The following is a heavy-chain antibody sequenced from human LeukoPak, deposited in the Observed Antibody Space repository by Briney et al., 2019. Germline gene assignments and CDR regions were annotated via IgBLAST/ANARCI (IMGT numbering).Heavy chain of an antibody. CDR1: GFTFSSYA. D-gene: IGHD4-17*01. CDR2: ISGSGGST. Sequence: GGSLRLFCAASGFTFSSYAVSWVRQAPGKGLEWVSAISGSGGSTYYADSVKGRFTISRDNSKNTLYLQMNSLRAEDTAVYYCTKHDYGDYLFYFDYWGQGTLVTVSS. CDR3: TKHDYGDYLFYFDY. J-gene: IGHJ4*02. V-gene: IGHV3-23*01.